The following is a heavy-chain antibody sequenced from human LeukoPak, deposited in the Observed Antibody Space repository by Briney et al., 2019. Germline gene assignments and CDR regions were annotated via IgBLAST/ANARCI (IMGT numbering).Heavy chain of an antibody. CDR1: GFSFGSYN. J-gene: IGHJ4*02. CDR3: ARDSRVVAATFDY. V-gene: IGHV3-48*01. Sequence: GGSLRLSCTASGFSFGSYNMNWVRQAPGKGLEWVSYISSSGGTLYNGDSLKGRFTISRDNDKNSLYLQMNSLRAEDTAVYYCARDSRVVAATFDYWGQGTLVTVSS. CDR2: ISSSGGTL. D-gene: IGHD2-15*01.